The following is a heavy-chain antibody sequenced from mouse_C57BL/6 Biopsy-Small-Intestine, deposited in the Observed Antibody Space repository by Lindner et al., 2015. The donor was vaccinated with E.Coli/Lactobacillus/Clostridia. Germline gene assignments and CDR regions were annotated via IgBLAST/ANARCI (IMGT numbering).Heavy chain of an antibody. V-gene: IGHV10-3*01. Sequence: VQLQESGGGLVQPKGSLKLSCAASGFTFNTYAMHWVRQAPGKGLEWVARIRSKSNNYATYYADSVKDRFTISRDDSESMLYLQMNNLKTEDTAMYYCVRYDYDYYAMDYWGQGTSVTVSS. CDR1: GFTFNTYA. D-gene: IGHD2-4*01. CDR2: IRSKSNNYAT. CDR3: VRYDYDYYAMDY. J-gene: IGHJ4*01.